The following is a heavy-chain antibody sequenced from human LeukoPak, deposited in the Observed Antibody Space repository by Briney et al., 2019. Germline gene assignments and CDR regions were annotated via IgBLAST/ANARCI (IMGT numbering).Heavy chain of an antibody. D-gene: IGHD1-26*01. J-gene: IGHJ5*02. CDR1: GFTFSRYW. CDR3: AGGFYSGSFDP. CDR2: MKQDESEK. Sequence: GGSLRLSCAASGFTFSRYWMAWVRQAPGKGLEWVANMKQDESEKYYVDSVKGRFTISRDNAKNSLFLQMNSLRAEDTAVYYCAGGFYSGSFDPWGQGTLVTVSA. V-gene: IGHV3-7*02.